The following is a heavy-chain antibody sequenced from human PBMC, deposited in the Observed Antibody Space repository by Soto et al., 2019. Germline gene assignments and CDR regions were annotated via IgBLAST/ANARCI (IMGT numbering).Heavy chain of an antibody. CDR3: ARGKFDAFDI. CDR2: IDHSGTT. V-gene: IGHV4-4*02. Sequence: QVQLQESGPGLVKPSGTLSLTCAVSGVSISIPNWWAWVRQAPGKGLEWIGEIDHSGTTNYNPSLNIRVNISLDRSKNQFSVMMSSAAAADTAVCFCARGKFDAFDIWGQGTMVTVAS. J-gene: IGHJ3*02. CDR1: GVSISIPNW.